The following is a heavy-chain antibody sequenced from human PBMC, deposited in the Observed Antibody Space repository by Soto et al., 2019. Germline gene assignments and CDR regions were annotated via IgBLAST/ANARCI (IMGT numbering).Heavy chain of an antibody. CDR1: GGSVTSGGYY. D-gene: IGHD6-25*01. J-gene: IGHJ5*01. Sequence: QVQLQESGPGLVRPSQTLSLTCTVSGGSVTSGGYYWSWIRHCPGKGLEWIGYIYSSGDTNYNPSLNSRVAMSVDTSKNQFSLQLTPVTVADTAIYYCTRDCGPPVTHGYDSWGQGILVTVSS. CDR3: TRDCGPPVTHGYDS. CDR2: IYSSGDT. V-gene: IGHV4-31*03.